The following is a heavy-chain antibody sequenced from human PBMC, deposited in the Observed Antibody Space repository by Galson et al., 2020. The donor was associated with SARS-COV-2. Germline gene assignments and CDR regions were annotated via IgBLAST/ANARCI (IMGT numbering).Heavy chain of an antibody. J-gene: IGHJ5*02. Sequence: SETLSLTCTVSGGSISSYYWSWIRQPPGKGLEWIGYIYYSGSTNYNPSLKSRVTISVDTSKNQFSLKLSSVTAADTAVYYCARGRGISSWYRRGNWFDPWGQGTLVTVSS. CDR1: GGSISSYY. CDR2: IYYSGST. D-gene: IGHD6-13*01. CDR3: ARGRGISSWYRRGNWFDP. V-gene: IGHV4-59*08.